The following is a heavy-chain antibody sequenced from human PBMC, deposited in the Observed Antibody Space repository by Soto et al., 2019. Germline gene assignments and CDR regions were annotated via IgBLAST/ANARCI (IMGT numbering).Heavy chain of an antibody. J-gene: IGHJ4*02. CDR2: ISGSGGST. D-gene: IGHD3-22*01. V-gene: IGHV3-23*01. Sequence: GGSLRLSCAASGFTFSSYAMSWVRQAPGKGLEWVSAISGSGGSTYYADSVKGRFTISRDNSKNTLYLQMNSLRAEDTAVYYCAGYSSGYFSPKFDYWGQGTLVTVSS. CDR1: GFTFSSYA. CDR3: AGYSSGYFSPKFDY.